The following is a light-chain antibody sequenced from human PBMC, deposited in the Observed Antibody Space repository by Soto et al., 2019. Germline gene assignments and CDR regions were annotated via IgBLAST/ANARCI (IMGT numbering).Light chain of an antibody. CDR2: AAS. CDR1: QSISSY. V-gene: IGKV1-39*01. Sequence: DIQMTQSPSSLSASVGDRVTITCRASQSISSYLNWYQQKPGKAPKLLIYAASSLQSGVPSRFRGSVSSTDLTLTISSLQPEDFATFYCQQSYSTPPTFGGGTKVEIK. CDR3: QQSYSTPPT. J-gene: IGKJ4*01.